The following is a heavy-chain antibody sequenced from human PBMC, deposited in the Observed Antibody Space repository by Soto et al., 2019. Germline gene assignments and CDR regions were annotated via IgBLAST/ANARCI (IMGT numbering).Heavy chain of an antibody. CDR1: GFTFSSYA. CDR2: ISYDGSNT. CDR3: ARDRRRGTAMVLLVGRDV. J-gene: IGHJ6*02. Sequence: QVQLVESGGGVVQPGRSLRLSCAASGFTFSSYAMHWVRQAPGKGLEWVAVISYDGSNTYYADSVKGRFTISRSNSKNTMYLQMNSRRAEDTAVYYWARDRRRGTAMVLLVGRDVWGQGTTVTVSS. V-gene: IGHV3-30-3*01. D-gene: IGHD5-18*01.